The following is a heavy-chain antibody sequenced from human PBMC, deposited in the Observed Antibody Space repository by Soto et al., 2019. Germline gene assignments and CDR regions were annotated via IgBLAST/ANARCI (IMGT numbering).Heavy chain of an antibody. CDR1: GGTFSSYA. CDR2: IIPIFGTA. D-gene: IGHD2-2*01. CDR3: ARHDIVVVPAAMAAYYYYGMDV. Sequence: SVKVSCKASGGTFSSYAISWVRQAPGQGLEWMGGIIPIFGTANYAQKFQGRVTITADESTSTAYMELSSLRSEDTAVYYCARHDIVVVPAAMAAYYYYGMDVWGQGTTVTVSS. J-gene: IGHJ6*02. V-gene: IGHV1-69*13.